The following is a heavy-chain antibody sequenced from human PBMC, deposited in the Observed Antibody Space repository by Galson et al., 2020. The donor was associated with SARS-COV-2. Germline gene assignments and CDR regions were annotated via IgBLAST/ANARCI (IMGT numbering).Heavy chain of an antibody. CDR2: ISSSGSYT. V-gene: IGHV3-11*06. Sequence: GESLKIPCAASGYSFSDYYMSWIRPATGEGLEWVSYISSSGSYTNYADSVKGRFTISRDNAKKSQYLQMNSLRAEDTAVYYCARNGRDCSGGICYGAEYFQHWGQGTLVTVSS. CDR3: ARNGRDCSGGICYGAEYFQH. D-gene: IGHD2-15*01. CDR1: GYSFSDYY. J-gene: IGHJ1*01.